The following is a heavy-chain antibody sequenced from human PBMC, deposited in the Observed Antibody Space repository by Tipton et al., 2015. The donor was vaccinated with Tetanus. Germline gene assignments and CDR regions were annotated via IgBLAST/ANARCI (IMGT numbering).Heavy chain of an antibody. CDR1: GFTFSTHW. CDR2: ILPADSDT. V-gene: IGHV5-51*01. J-gene: IGHJ4*02. Sequence: QLVQSGAVVRKPGESLKISCEGSGFTFSTHWIGWVRQMPGKGLEWMGIILPADSDTRYSPPFQGQVTISADKSINTTYLQWSSLKASDTAIHFCARRKTNPHYPVSRKSAFDYWGQGSLVTVSS. D-gene: IGHD5/OR15-5a*01. CDR3: ARRKTNPHYPVSRKSAFDY.